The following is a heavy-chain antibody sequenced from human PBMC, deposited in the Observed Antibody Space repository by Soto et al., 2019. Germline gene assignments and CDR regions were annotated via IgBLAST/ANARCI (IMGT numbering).Heavy chain of an antibody. CDR1: GFTFSDYY. J-gene: IGHJ4*02. CDR2: ISSSSSYT. V-gene: IGHV3-11*05. D-gene: IGHD6-13*01. CDR3: ARDPYSSSWYDY. Sequence: QVQLVESGGGLVKPGGSLRLSCAASGFTFSDYYMSWIRQAPGKGLEWVSYISSSSSYTNYADSVQGRFTISRDNAKNSLYLQMNSLRAEDTAVYYCARDPYSSSWYDYWGQGTLVTVSS.